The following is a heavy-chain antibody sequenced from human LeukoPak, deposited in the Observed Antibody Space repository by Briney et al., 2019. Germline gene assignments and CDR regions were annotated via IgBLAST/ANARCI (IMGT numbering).Heavy chain of an antibody. CDR3: ARDPPMYYYDEPGSRDAFDI. CDR1: GFTFSTYA. J-gene: IGHJ3*02. Sequence: PGGSLRLSCAASGFTFSTYAMHWVRQAPGKGLEWVAVIWYDGSNKYYAESVKGRSTISRDNSKNTLHLQMNSLRAEDTAVYYCARDPPMYYYDEPGSRDAFDIWGQGTMVTVSS. V-gene: IGHV3-33*08. D-gene: IGHD3-22*01. CDR2: IWYDGSNK.